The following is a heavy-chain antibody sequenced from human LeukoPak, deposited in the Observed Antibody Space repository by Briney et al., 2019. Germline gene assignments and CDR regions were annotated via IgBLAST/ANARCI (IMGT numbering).Heavy chain of an antibody. V-gene: IGHV1-46*01. CDR3: AREEDGSSTSMPPGYFDY. CDR2: INPSGGST. J-gene: IGHJ4*02. CDR1: GYTFTSYY. Sequence: ASVKVSCKASGYTFTSYYMHWVRQPPGQGLEWMGIINPSGGSTSYAQKFQGRVTMTRDTSTSTVYMELSSLRSEDTAVYYCAREEDGSSTSMPPGYFDYWGQGTLVTVSS. D-gene: IGHD2-2*01.